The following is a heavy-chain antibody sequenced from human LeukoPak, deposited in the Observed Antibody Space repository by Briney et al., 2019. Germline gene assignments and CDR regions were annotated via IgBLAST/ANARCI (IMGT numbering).Heavy chain of an antibody. CDR2: IFYTGTT. V-gene: IGHV4-59*08. D-gene: IGHD2-21*02. J-gene: IGHJ4*02. CDR1: GGSVSGYY. CDR3: ARHDVVPVIRRGSDF. Sequence: SETLSLTCTVSGGSVSGYYWSWIRQPPGKGLEYIGYIFYTGTTLYSPSLKTRVTMSVDTSENQFSLKLSSVTAADTAVYYCARHDVVPVIRRGSDFWGQGTLVTVSS.